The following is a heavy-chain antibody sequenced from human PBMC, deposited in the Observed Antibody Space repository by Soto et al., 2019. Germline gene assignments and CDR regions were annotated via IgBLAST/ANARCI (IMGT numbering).Heavy chain of an antibody. CDR2: IHHDGST. Sequence: QVQLQQWGAGLLKPSETLSLTCAIYGGSFSSHSRSWVRQPPGKGLEWIGEIHHDGSTNYNPSLKSRVTISGDTSKSQFSLKLTSLTAADTAVYYGATYVVGTIIQDYWAQGTLVTVSS. D-gene: IGHD3-10*01. V-gene: IGHV4-34*01. CDR1: GGSFSSHS. J-gene: IGHJ4*02. CDR3: ATYVVGTIIQDY.